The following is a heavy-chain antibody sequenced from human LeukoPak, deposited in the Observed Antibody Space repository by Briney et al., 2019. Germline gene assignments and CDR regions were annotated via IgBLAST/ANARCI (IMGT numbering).Heavy chain of an antibody. CDR2: IYSGDST. D-gene: IGHD2-2*01. V-gene: IGHV3-53*01. Sequence: GGSLRLSCAASGLTVSSNYMSWVRQAPGKGLEWVSVIYSGDSTYYADSVKGRFTISRANSKNTLYLQMNSLRPEDTAVYYCARDLPPAPWNGMDVWGQGTTVTVSS. CDR3: ARDLPPAPWNGMDV. CDR1: GLTVSSNY. J-gene: IGHJ6*02.